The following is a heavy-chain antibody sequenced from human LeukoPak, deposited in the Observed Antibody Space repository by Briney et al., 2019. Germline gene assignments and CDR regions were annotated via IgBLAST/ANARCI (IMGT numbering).Heavy chain of an antibody. CDR3: ARHLRLRLDAFDL. CDR2: FYYTGST. Sequence: PSETLSLTCTVCGGSISSYYWRWIRQPPGRGVGWIGYFYYTGSTNYNPSLKTRVTISVDTSKNQFSLKLSSVTAADTAVYYCARHLRLRLDAFDLWGQGTMVTASS. D-gene: IGHD6-25*01. CDR1: GGSISSYY. J-gene: IGHJ3*01. V-gene: IGHV4-59*08.